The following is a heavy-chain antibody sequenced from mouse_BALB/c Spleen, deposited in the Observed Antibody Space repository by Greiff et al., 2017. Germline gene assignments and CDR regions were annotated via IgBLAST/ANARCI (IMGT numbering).Heavy chain of an antibody. CDR3: ARPRYFDV. V-gene: IGHV14-3*02. Sequence: VQLKESGAELVKPGASVKLSCTASGFNIKDTYMHWVKQRPEQGLEWIGRIDPANGNTKYDPKFQGKATITADTSSNTAYLQLSSLTSEDTAVYYCARPRYFDVWGAGTTVTVSS. CDR1: GFNIKDTY. J-gene: IGHJ1*01. CDR2: IDPANGNT.